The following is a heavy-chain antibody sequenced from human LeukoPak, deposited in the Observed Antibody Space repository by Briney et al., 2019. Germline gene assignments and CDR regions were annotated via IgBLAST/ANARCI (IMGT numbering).Heavy chain of an antibody. V-gene: IGHV4-39*01. CDR1: GGSISSSSYY. D-gene: IGHD1-14*01. Sequence: SETLSLTCTVSGGSISSSSYYWGRIRQPPGNGLEWIGSIYYSGNTYYSPSLKSRVTISVDTSKNQFSLKVNSVTAADTAVYYCARHSGGLTGTTDWFDPWGQGTVVTVSS. CDR3: ARHSGGLTGTTDWFDP. CDR2: IYYSGNT. J-gene: IGHJ5*02.